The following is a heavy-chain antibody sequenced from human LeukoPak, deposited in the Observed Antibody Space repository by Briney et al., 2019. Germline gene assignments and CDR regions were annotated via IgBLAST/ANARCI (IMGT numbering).Heavy chain of an antibody. V-gene: IGHV3-48*04. CDR2: SSSSSSTI. J-gene: IGHJ6*03. CDR1: GFTFSSYS. CDR3: ARDTYYYAKNYYMDV. D-gene: IGHD3-10*01. Sequence: PRGSLSLSCAASGFTFSSYSMNWVPQAPGKGLEWVSYSSSSSSTIYYADSVKSRFTISRDNAKNSLYLQMNSLRAEDTAVYYCARDTYYYAKNYYMDVWGKGTTVTVSS.